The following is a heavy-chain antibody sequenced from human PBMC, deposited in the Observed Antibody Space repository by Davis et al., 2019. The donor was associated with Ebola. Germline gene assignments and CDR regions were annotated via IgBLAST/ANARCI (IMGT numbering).Heavy chain of an antibody. V-gene: IGHV3-30*04. Sequence: PGGSLRLSCAASGFIFRNYAMHWVRQAPGKGLEWVAVVSHSERERFYADSVKGRFTISRDNSENTLYLQMNSLTADDTSAYYCARAGFDEVLDYWGQGTPVTVSS. D-gene: IGHD3-3*01. CDR3: ARAGFDEVLDY. CDR1: GFIFRNYA. J-gene: IGHJ4*02. CDR2: VSHSERER.